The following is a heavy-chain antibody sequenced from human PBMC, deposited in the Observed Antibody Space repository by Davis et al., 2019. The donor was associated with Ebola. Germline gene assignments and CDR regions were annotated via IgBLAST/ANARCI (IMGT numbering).Heavy chain of an antibody. J-gene: IGHJ4*02. CDR1: GYSFTSYW. CDR2: IYPGDSDT. Sequence: GESLKISCKGSGYSFTSYWIGWVRQMPGKGLEWMGIIYPGDSDTRYSPSFQGQVTISADKSISTAYLQWSSLKASDTAMYYCARGAELRFLKWLPVDFDYWGQGTLVTVSS. D-gene: IGHD3-3*01. V-gene: IGHV5-51*01. CDR3: ARGAELRFLKWLPVDFDY.